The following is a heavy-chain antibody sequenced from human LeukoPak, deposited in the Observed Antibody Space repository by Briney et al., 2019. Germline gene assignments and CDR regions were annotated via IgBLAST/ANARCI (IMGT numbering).Heavy chain of an antibody. D-gene: IGHD3-22*01. J-gene: IGHJ4*02. CDR2: IDWDDDK. CDR3: ARDSSGYRLDY. Sequence: SLPALVKPTQTLTLTCTFSGFSLSTSGMYVNWIRQPPEKDLQWFARIDWDDDKYYTTSLKTRLTISKDTPNNQVVLTMTNMDHVETATYYCARDSSGYRLDYWGQGTLVTVSS. V-gene: IGHV2-70*11. CDR1: GFSLSTSGMY.